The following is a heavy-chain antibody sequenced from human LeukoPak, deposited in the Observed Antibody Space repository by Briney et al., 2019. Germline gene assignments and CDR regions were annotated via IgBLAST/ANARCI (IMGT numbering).Heavy chain of an antibody. J-gene: IGHJ4*02. CDR1: GFTFSRFA. CDR2: ITGAGDNT. CDR3: AKGALDSSNYCHDY. Sequence: GGSLRLSCAASGFTFSRFAMSWVRQAPGRGLEWVSVITGAGDNTYYADFVRGQFTISRDNSKNTLYLQMNSLRAEDSAVYYCAKGALDSSNYCHDYCCQRTMVFVSS. D-gene: IGHD3-22*01. V-gene: IGHV3-23*01.